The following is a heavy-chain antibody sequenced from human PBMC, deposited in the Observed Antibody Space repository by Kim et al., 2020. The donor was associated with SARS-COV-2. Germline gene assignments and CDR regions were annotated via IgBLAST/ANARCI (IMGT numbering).Heavy chain of an antibody. V-gene: IGHV4-39*02. CDR1: GASISSNSFY. CDR3: ARSHYTNYGSDFAN. Sequence: SETLSLTCSVSGASISSNSFYWGWIRQPPGKGLEWVGSIYYTGIIYYNPSLKSRVTISIDTSKDHFSLKLTSVTAADTALYYCARSHYTNYGSDFANWG. CDR2: IYYTGII. J-gene: IGHJ4*01. D-gene: IGHD4-4*01.